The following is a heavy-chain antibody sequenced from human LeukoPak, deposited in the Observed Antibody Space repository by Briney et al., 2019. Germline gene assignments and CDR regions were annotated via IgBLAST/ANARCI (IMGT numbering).Heavy chain of an antibody. J-gene: IGHJ4*02. CDR3: ANPVLLWFGEAWGY. Sequence: SVKVSCKASGGTFSSYAISWVRQAPGQGLEWMGGIIPIFGTANYAQKFQGRVTITTDKSTSTAYMELSSLRSEDTAVYYCANPVLLWFGEAWGYWGQGTLVTVSS. D-gene: IGHD3-10*01. CDR2: IIPIFGTA. V-gene: IGHV1-69*05. CDR1: GGTFSSYA.